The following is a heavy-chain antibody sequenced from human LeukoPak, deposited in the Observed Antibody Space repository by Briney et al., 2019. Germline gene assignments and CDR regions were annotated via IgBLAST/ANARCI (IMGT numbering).Heavy chain of an antibody. CDR1: GDSVSSNRAA. Sequence: SQTLSLTCAISGDSVSSNRAAWSWIRQSPSRGLEWLGRTYRTSKWFSEYPVSLKSRITINPDTSKNQFSLHLNSVSPEDTAVYYCARQAGNPPLTDEAVDYWGQGTLVTVSS. V-gene: IGHV6-1*01. CDR3: ARQAGNPPLTDEAVDY. D-gene: IGHD1-1*01. CDR2: TYRTSKWFS. J-gene: IGHJ4*02.